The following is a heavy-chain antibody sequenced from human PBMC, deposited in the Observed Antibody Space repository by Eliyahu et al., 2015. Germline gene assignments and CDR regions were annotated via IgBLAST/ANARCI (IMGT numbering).Heavy chain of an antibody. J-gene: IGHJ4*02. Sequence: QVQLVQSGAEVKKPGASVKVSCKAXGYTFTGYYXHXVRQAPGQGLEWMGRINPNSGGTNYAQKFQGRVTMTRDTSISTAYMELSRLRSDDTAVYYCARGVSGVYGDYTSDFDYWGQGTLVTVSS. CDR1: GYTFTGYY. V-gene: IGHV1-2*06. CDR2: INPNSGGT. D-gene: IGHD4-17*01. CDR3: ARGVSGVYGDYTSDFDY.